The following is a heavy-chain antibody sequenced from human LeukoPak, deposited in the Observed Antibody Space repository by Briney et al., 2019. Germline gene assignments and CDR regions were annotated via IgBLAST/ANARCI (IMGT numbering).Heavy chain of an antibody. CDR3: AGDYEGNLAFDI. CDR2: ISSSSTYI. V-gene: IGHV3-21*01. CDR1: GFSFSNCS. D-gene: IGHD4-23*01. J-gene: IGHJ3*02. Sequence: GGSLRLSCAASGFSFSNCSMNWVRQAPGKGLEWVSSISSSSTYIYYADSLEGRFTISRDKVRNSLYLQMNSLRAEDTAVYYCAGDYEGNLAFDIWGQGTMVTVSS.